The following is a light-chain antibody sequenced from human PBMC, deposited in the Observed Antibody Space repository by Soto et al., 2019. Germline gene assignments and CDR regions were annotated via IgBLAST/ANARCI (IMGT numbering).Light chain of an antibody. V-gene: IGKV3-20*01. CDR3: QQYGDSPAT. J-gene: IGKJ3*01. CDR1: QSVSSY. Sequence: ESVLTQSPATLSLSPGERATLSCRASQSVSSYLAWYQQKPGQAPRLLIYGAFNRATGIPDRFSGSGSGTDFTLTFSRLEPEDFAVYYCQQYGDSPATFGPGTKVDI. CDR2: GAF.